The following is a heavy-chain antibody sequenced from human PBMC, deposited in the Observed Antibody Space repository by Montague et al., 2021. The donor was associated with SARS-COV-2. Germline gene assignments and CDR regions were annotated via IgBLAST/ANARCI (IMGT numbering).Heavy chain of an antibody. V-gene: IGHV3-21*01. CDR2: ISTSSLYI. D-gene: IGHD5/OR15-5a*01. CDR3: ARAHSGSYSVGGDAFDL. J-gene: IGHJ3*01. Sequence: SLRLSFAASGFTFNKYSMNWVRQAPGKGLEWVSSISTSSLYIYYTDSVKGRFTVARANATNSVFLEMNSLRVEDTAVYYCARAHSGSYSVGGDAFDLWGRGTLVTVSS. CDR1: GFTFNKYS.